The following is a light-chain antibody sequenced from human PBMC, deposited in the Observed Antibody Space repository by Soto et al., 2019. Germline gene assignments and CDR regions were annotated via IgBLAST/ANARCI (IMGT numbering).Light chain of an antibody. V-gene: IGLV2-11*01. CDR2: EVD. Sequence: QSALTQPRSVSGSPGQTVTISCTGTSSDIGGYNWVSWYQHHPGKVPKLLIYEVDKRPSGVPDRFSGSKSGNTASLTVSGLQAEDEADYYCTSYATGDTFPFGGGTKLTVL. J-gene: IGLJ2*01. CDR1: SSDIGGYNW. CDR3: TSYATGDTFP.